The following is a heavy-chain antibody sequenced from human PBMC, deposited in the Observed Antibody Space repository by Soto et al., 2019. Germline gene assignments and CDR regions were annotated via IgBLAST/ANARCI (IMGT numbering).Heavy chain of an antibody. J-gene: IGHJ6*03. V-gene: IGHV4-59*01. D-gene: IGHD3-3*01. Sequence: SETLSLTCTVSGGSISSYYGSWIRQPPGKGLEWIGYIYYSGSTNYNPSLKSRVTISVDTSKNQFSLKLSSVTAADTAVYYCARGPYDFWSGYYRKENYYYYYMDVWGTGTTVTVSS. CDR1: GGSISSYY. CDR3: ARGPYDFWSGYYRKENYYYYYMDV. CDR2: IYYSGST.